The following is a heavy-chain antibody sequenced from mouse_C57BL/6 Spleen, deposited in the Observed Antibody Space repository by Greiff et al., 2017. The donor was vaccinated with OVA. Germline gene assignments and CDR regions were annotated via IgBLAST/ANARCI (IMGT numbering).Heavy chain of an antibody. CDR1: GFTFSSYA. D-gene: IGHD1-1*01. V-gene: IGHV5-4*03. J-gene: IGHJ2*01. CDR2: ISDGGSYT. Sequence: DVKLVESGGGLVKPGGSLKLSCAASGFTFSSYAMSWVRQTPEKRLEWVATISDGGSYTYYPDNVKGRFTISRDNAKNNLYLQMSHLKSEDTAMYYCARGDYGSSPFDYWGQGTTLTVSS. CDR3: ARGDYGSSPFDY.